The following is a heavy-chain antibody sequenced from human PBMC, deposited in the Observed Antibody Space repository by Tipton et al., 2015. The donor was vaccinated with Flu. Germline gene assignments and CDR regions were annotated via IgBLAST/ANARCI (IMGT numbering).Heavy chain of an antibody. D-gene: IGHD3-3*01. CDR3: ARLGYDFWSGYSNWFDP. J-gene: IGHJ5*02. CDR2: MNPNSGNT. CDR1: GYTFTSYD. V-gene: IGHV1-8*01. Sequence: QSGAEVKKPGASVKVSCKAFGYTFTSYDINWVRQATGQGLEWMGWMNPNSGNTGYAQKFQGRVTMTRNTSISTAYMELSSLRSEDTAVYYCARLGYDFWSGYSNWFDPWGQGTLVTVSS.